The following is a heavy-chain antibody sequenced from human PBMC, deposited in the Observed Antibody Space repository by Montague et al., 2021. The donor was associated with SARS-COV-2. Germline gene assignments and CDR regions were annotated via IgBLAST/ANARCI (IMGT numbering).Heavy chain of an antibody. D-gene: IGHD1-20*01. CDR1: GGSISGYY. CDR2: IYNSGST. V-gene: IGHV4-4*07. J-gene: IGHJ4*02. Sequence: SETLSLTCTVSGGSISGYYWSWFRQYAGKGLEWIGRIYNSGSTSYNPSLKSRVTMSVDTSKNQFSLKLSSVTAADTAVYYCVRDQGRSNWNYPDYWGQGTLVTVSS. CDR3: VRDQGRSNWNYPDY.